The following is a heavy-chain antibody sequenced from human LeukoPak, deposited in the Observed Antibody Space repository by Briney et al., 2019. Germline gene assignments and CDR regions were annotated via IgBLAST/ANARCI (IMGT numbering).Heavy chain of an antibody. D-gene: IGHD3-22*01. CDR1: GGSISSSSYY. CDR3: ARLVTKYYYDSSGYFDY. V-gene: IGHV4-39*01. J-gene: IGHJ4*02. Sequence: SETLSLTCTASGGSISSSSYYWGWIRQPPGKGLEWIGSIYYSGSTNYNPSLKSRVTISVDTSKNQFSLKLSSVTAADTALYYCARLVTKYYYDSSGYFDYWGQGTLVTVSS. CDR2: IYYSGST.